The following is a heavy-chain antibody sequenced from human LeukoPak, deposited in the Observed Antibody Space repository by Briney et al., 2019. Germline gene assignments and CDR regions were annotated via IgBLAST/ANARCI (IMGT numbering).Heavy chain of an antibody. V-gene: IGHV1-69*13. J-gene: IGHJ4*02. CDR2: IIPIFGTA. CDR1: GGTFSSYA. D-gene: IGHD2-2*02. CDR3: ANADCSSTSCYTIPGDY. Sequence: SVKVSCKASGGTFSSYAISWVRQAPGQGLEWMGGIIPIFGTANYAQKFQGRVTITADESTSTAYMELSSLRSEDTAVYYRANADCSSTSCYTIPGDYWGQGTLVTVSS.